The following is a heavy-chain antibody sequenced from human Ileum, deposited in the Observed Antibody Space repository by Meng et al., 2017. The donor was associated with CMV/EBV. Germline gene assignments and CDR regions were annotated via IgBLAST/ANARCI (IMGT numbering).Heavy chain of an antibody. V-gene: IGHV3-21*01. D-gene: IGHD6-13*01. CDR1: GFTFSSYS. CDR2: ISSSSSYI. J-gene: IGHJ4*02. CDR3: ARRGAGSSSLGI. Sequence: GESLKISCAASGFTFSSYSMNWVRQAPGKGLEWVSSISSSSSYIYYADSVKGRFTISRDNSKNTLYLQMNSLRAEDTAVYYCARRGAGSSSLGIWGQGTLVTVSS.